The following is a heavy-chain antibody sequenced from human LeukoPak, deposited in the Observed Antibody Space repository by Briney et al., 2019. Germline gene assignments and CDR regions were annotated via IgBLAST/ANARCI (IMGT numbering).Heavy chain of an antibody. CDR2: INTDGRTT. J-gene: IGHJ4*02. CDR1: GFTFSSYW. Sequence: GGSLRLSCAASGFTFSSYWMNWVRQAPGKGLVWVAHINTDGRTTTYADSVKGRFTISRDNAKNSLYLQMNSLRAEDTAVYYCARAGEWLSKPPLDYWGQGTLVTVSS. CDR3: ARAGEWLSKPPLDY. D-gene: IGHD3-3*01. V-gene: IGHV3-74*01.